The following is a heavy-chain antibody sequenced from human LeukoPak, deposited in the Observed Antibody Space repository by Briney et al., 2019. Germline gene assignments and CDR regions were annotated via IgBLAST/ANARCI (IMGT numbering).Heavy chain of an antibody. D-gene: IGHD3-22*01. CDR1: GYTFTSYD. J-gene: IGHJ4*02. Sequence: ASVKVSCKSSGYTFTSYDINWVRQATGQGLEWMGWMNPNNNNAGYAQKFQGRVTMTRNTSISTAYMELSSLRSEDTAVYYCARGTYYHDSSDLDHWGQGTLVTVSS. CDR3: ARGTYYHDSSDLDH. V-gene: IGHV1-8*01. CDR2: MNPNNNNA.